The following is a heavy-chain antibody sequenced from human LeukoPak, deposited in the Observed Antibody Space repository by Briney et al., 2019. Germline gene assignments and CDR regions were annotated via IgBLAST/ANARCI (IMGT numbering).Heavy chain of an antibody. D-gene: IGHD1-26*01. V-gene: IGHV4-31*03. J-gene: IGHJ4*02. Sequence: PSETLSLTCTVSGGSVSRCGYYWNWIPQHPGKGLVWFGFTSCSEGTYYNPSLMSRITISGERSKNQFSLKMRDVTAADTAVYFCATAHWESFYFDSWGQGALVAVSS. CDR3: ATAHWESFYFDS. CDR1: GGSVSRCGYY. CDR2: TSCSEGT.